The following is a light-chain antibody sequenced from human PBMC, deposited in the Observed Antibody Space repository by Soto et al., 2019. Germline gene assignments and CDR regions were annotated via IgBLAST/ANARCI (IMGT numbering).Light chain of an antibody. CDR3: QQYIRWPLT. J-gene: IGKJ4*01. CDR2: AAS. Sequence: EIVLTQSPGTLSLSPGERATLSCRASQSISSSYLAWYQQKPGQAPRLLIYAASSRATGIPDRFSASGSGTDFTLTISRLEPEDFAVYFCQQYIRWPLTFGGGTKVEI. CDR1: QSISSSY. V-gene: IGKV3-20*01.